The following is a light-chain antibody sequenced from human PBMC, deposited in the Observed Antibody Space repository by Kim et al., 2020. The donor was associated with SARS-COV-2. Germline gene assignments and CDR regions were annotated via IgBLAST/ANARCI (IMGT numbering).Light chain of an antibody. V-gene: IGKV3-15*01. CDR3: QQYNNWPVT. J-gene: IGKJ2*01. Sequence: SVSPGERATHSCRASQSVSSNLAWYQQKPGQAPRLLIYGASTRATGIPARFSGSGSGTEFTLTISSLQSEDFAVYYCQQYNNWPVTFGQGTKLEI. CDR2: GAS. CDR1: QSVSSN.